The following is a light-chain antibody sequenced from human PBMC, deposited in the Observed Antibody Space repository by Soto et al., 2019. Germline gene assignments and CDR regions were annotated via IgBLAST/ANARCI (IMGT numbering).Light chain of an antibody. J-gene: IGKJ5*01. Sequence: ESVVTQSPATLSLSPGERATLSFRASQSVSSYLAWYQQKPGQAPRLLIYDVSNRATGIPARFSGSGSGTDFTLTISSLEPEDFAVYYCQHRYNWLIAFGQGTRLEI. CDR1: QSVSSY. CDR2: DVS. V-gene: IGKV3-11*01. CDR3: QHRYNWLIA.